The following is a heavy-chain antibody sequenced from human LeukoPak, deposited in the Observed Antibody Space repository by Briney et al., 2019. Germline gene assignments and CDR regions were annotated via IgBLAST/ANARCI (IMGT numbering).Heavy chain of an antibody. V-gene: IGHV5-51*01. J-gene: IGHJ5*02. CDR3: ARRAGYSYGYNWFDP. CDR1: GYSFTSYW. D-gene: IGHD5-18*01. CDR2: IYPGDSDT. Sequence: GESLKISCKGSGYSFTSYWIGWVRQMPGKGLEWMGIIYPGDSDTRYSPSFQGQVTISADKSISTAYLQWSSLKASDTAVYYCARRAGYSYGYNWFDPWGQGTLVTVSS.